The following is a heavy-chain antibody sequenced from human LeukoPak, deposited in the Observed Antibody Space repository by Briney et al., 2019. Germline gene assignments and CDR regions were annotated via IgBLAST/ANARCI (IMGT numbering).Heavy chain of an antibody. Sequence: GGSLRLSCAASGFTFSDYYMSWIRQAPGKGQEWVSYIAPISGTIYNADSVKGRFTISRDNAKNSLYLQMNSLRADDTAVYYCARCQYTSTWGIFDHWGQGTLVTVSS. CDR1: GFTFSDYY. D-gene: IGHD6-13*01. CDR2: IAPISGTI. V-gene: IGHV3-11*04. J-gene: IGHJ4*02. CDR3: ARCQYTSTWGIFDH.